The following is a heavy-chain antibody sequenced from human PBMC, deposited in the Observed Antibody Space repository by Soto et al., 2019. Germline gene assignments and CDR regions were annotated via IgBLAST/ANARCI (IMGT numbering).Heavy chain of an antibody. D-gene: IGHD5-12*01. CDR3: VRGRSYSVYDF. V-gene: IGHV4-4*07. CDR2: IYPSGST. CDR1: GGSISGHA. Sequence: SETLSLTCTVSGGSISGHAWIWVRQPAGRGLEWIGHIYPSGSTSYNPSLRSRVTMSLDTSNHQIFLNLASVTAADTAVFYCVRGRSYSVYDFWGPGTLVTVS. J-gene: IGHJ4*02.